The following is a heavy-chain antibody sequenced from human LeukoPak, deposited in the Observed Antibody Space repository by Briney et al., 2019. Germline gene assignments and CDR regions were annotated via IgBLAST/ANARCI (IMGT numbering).Heavy chain of an antibody. CDR2: ISSNGGST. D-gene: IGHD5-18*01. Sequence: PGGSLRLSCSASGFAFSSSPMHWVRQAPGKGLEYVSTISSNGGSTFYADSVKGRFTTSRDSSRNTLYLQMSSLRAEDTAVYYCVRRGYSYGFDYWGQGTLVTVSS. CDR3: VRRGYSYGFDY. CDR1: GFAFSSSP. V-gene: IGHV3-64D*09. J-gene: IGHJ4*02.